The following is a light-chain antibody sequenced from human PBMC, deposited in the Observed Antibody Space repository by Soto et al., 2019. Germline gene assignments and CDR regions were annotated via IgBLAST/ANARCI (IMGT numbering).Light chain of an antibody. CDR2: EVN. CDR3: SSFTSGGTWV. J-gene: IGLJ3*02. V-gene: IGLV2-14*03. CDR1: SSDVGAYNH. Sequence: QSVLTRPASVSGSPGQSITISCTGTSSDVGAYNHVSWYQQHPGKVPKVMIYEVNNRPSGVSNRFSAPKSGNTASLTISGLQAEDEATYYCSSFTSGGTWVFGGGTQLTVL.